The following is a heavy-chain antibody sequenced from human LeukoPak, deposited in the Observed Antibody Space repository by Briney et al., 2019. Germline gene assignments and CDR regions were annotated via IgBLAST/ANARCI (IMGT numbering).Heavy chain of an antibody. CDR1: GDSVSSNSAA. CDR3: AGQDGGYIDY. V-gene: IGHV6-1*01. CDR2: TYYRSKWHN. J-gene: IGHJ4*02. D-gene: IGHD3-22*01. Sequence: SQTLSLTCAISGDSVSSNSAAWNWIRQSPSRGLEWLGRTYYRSKWHNDYAISVKSRITISPDTSKNQFSLQLNSVTPADKAVYYCAGQDGGYIDYWGQGTLVTVSS.